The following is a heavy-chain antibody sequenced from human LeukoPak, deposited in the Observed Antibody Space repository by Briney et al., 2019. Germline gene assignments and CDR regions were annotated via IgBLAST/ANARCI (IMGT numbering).Heavy chain of an antibody. CDR1: GGSFSGYY. V-gene: IGHV4-34*01. CDR3: ARGPKATAWNLRDYYYYMDV. CDR2: INHSGST. Sequence: PSETLSLTCAVYGGSFSGYYWSWIRQPPGKGLEWIGEINHSGSTNYNPSLKSRVTISVDTSKNQFSLKLSSVTAADTAVYYCARGPKATAWNLRDYYYYMDVWGKGTTVTVSS. D-gene: IGHD1-1*01. J-gene: IGHJ6*03.